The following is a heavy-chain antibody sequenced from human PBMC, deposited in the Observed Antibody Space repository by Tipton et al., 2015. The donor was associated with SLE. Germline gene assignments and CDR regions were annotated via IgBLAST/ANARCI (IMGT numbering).Heavy chain of an antibody. CDR1: GYSTSSGYY. J-gene: IGHJ4*02. V-gene: IGHV4-38-2*02. Sequence: TLSLTCTVSGYSTSSGYYWGWIRQPPGKGLEWIGSIYHSGSTYYNPSLKSRVTISVDTSKNQFSLKLSSVTAADTAVYYCARDSLHSSGRRSVYWGQGTLVTVSS. CDR3: ARDSLHSSGRRSVY. D-gene: IGHD6-19*01. CDR2: IYHSGST.